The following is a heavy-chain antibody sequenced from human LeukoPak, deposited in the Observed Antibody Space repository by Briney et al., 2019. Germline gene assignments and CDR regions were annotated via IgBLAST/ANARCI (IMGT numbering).Heavy chain of an antibody. CDR3: ARVSNNWSDVGKWFDP. Sequence: ASVKVSCKASGYTFTSYGISWVRQAPGQGLEWMGWISAYNGNTNYAQKLQGRVTMTTDTSTSTAYMELRSLRSDDTAVYYCARVSNNWSDVGKWFDPWGQGTLVTVSS. D-gene: IGHD1-20*01. CDR1: GYTFTSYG. CDR2: ISAYNGNT. J-gene: IGHJ5*02. V-gene: IGHV1-18*01.